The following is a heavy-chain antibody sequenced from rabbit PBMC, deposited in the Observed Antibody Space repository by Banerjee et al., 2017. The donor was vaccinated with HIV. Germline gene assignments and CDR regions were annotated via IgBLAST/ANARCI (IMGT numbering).Heavy chain of an antibody. V-gene: IGHV1S40*01. D-gene: IGHD8-1*01. J-gene: IGHJ4*01. Sequence: QSLEESGGDLVKPGASLTLTCTASGFSFSSSYYMCWVRQAPGKGLEWIACIYAGSSGSTYYASWAKGRFTISKTSSTTVTLQMTSLTAADTATYFCARSISSYATPEYFNLWGQGTLVTVS. CDR1: GFSFSSSYY. CDR2: IYAGSSGST. CDR3: ARSISSYATPEYFNL.